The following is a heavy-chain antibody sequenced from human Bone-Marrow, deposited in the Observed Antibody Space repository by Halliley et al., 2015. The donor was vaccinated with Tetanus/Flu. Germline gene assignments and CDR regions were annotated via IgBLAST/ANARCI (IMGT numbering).Heavy chain of an antibody. CDR3: ARFWPRSGWYRAY. Sequence: WLGYIYSSGTPNYNPALKSRVTILVDTSKNQFSLMMTSVTAADTAVYYCARFWPRSGWYRAYWGQGALVTVSS. J-gene: IGHJ1*01. V-gene: IGHV4-59*01. D-gene: IGHD6-19*01. CDR2: IYSSGTP.